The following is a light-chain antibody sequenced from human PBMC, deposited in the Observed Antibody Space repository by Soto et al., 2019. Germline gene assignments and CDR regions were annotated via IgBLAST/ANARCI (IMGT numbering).Light chain of an antibody. CDR3: QQYYSNSYT. V-gene: IGKV4-1*01. CDR1: QSVSYTSGGKNY. Sequence: DIVMTQSPDSLAVSLGERATINCKSSQSVSYTSGGKNYLAWYKQKPGQPPQLLISWASTRESGVPDRFSGSGSGTDFTLTISSLQAEDVAVYYCQQYYSNSYTFGQGTKLEIK. CDR2: WAS. J-gene: IGKJ2*01.